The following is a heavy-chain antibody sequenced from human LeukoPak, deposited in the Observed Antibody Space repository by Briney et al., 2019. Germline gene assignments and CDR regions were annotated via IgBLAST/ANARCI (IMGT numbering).Heavy chain of an antibody. CDR2: ISSSSSTI. CDR3: ARDQGGGHTYYFDY. CDR1: GFTFSSYN. V-gene: IGHV3-48*01. D-gene: IGHD2-15*01. J-gene: IGHJ4*02. Sequence: GGSLRLSCAASGFTFSSYNMNWVRQAPGKGLEWVSYISSSSSTIYYADSVKGRSTISRDNAKNSLYLQMNSLRAEDTAVYYCARDQGGGHTYYFDYWGQGTLVTVAS.